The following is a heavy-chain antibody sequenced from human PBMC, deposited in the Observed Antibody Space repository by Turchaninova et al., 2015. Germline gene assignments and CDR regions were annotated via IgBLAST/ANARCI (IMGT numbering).Heavy chain of an antibody. CDR3: ARRAATGLYNWFDP. J-gene: IGHJ5*02. D-gene: IGHD1-1*01. Sequence: QVQLQESGPGLVKPSEPLSLTCEVSGYSISSGYSGGLIRQPTGKGLEWIGSMYHSGTTYYNPSLKIRVTISVNTSKNQFSLNLSSVTAADTAVYYCARRAATGLYNWFDPWGQGTLVTVSS. CDR1: GYSISSGYS. V-gene: IGHV4-38-2*01. CDR2: MYHSGTT.